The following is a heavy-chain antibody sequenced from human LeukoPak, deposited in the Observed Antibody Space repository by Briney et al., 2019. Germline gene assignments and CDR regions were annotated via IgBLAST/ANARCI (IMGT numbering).Heavy chain of an antibody. V-gene: IGHV1-2*02. J-gene: IGHJ4*02. CDR3: ARDRQRYIVGGRTSPGGY. CDR1: GYTFTGYY. Sequence: ASVKVSCKASGYTFTGYYMHWVRQAPGQGLEWMGWINPNSGGTNYAQNLQDRVTMTTVTSTSTAYMELRSLRSDDTAIYYCARDRQRYIVGGRTSPGGYWGQGTLVTVAS. D-gene: IGHD1-26*01. CDR2: INPNSGGT.